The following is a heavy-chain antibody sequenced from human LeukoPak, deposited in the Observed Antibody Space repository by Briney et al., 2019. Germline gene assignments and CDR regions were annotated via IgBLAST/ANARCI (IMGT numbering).Heavy chain of an antibody. CDR1: GFTFSSYS. D-gene: IGHD6-13*01. CDR3: ARVTKGVAAAFDY. V-gene: IGHV3-48*01. CDR2: ISSSSSTI. J-gene: IGHJ4*02. Sequence: GGSLRLSCAASGFTFSSYSMNRVRQAPGKGLEWVSYISSSSSTIYYADSVKGRFTISRDNAKNSLYLQMNSLRAEDTAVYYCARVTKGVAAAFDYWGQGTLVTVSS.